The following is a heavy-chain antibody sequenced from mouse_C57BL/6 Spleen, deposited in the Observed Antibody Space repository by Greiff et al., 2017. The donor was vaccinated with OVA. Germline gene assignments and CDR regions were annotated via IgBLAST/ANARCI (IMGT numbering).Heavy chain of an antibody. CDR3: AITTVVADCYWYFDV. CDR1: GYSITSGYY. CDR2: ISYDGSN. J-gene: IGHJ1*03. Sequence: EVQLQESGPGLVKPSQSLSLTCSVTGYSITSGYYWNWIRQFPGNKLEWMGYISYDGSNNYNPSLKNRISITRDTSKNQFFLKLNSVTTEDTATYYCAITTVVADCYWYFDVWGTGTTVTVSS. D-gene: IGHD1-1*01. V-gene: IGHV3-6*01.